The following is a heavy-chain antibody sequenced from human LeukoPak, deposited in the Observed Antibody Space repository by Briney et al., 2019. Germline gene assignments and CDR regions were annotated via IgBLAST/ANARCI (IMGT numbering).Heavy chain of an antibody. V-gene: IGHV1-69*13. Sequence: SVKVSCKASGGTFSSYAISWVRQAPGQGLEWMGGIIPILGTANYAQKFQGRVTITADESTSTAYMELSSLRSEDTAVYYCARGGWDGYNSHDAFDIWGQGTMVTVSS. CDR1: GGTFSSYA. D-gene: IGHD5-24*01. CDR3: ARGGWDGYNSHDAFDI. CDR2: IIPILGTA. J-gene: IGHJ3*02.